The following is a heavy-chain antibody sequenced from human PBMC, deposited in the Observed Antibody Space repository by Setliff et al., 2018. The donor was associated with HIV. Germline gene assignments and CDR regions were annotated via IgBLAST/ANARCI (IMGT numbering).Heavy chain of an antibody. CDR3: AGSILTGYYTFGANY. J-gene: IGHJ4*02. Sequence: ASVQVSYKASGNTFTKYYMHWVRQAPGQGLEWVGILNPSGSTVSAQKFQGRVTMTRDTSTSTVYMELSSLRSEDTALYYCAGSILTGYYTFGANYWGQGTLVTVS. CDR2: LNPSGST. CDR1: GNTFTKYY. D-gene: IGHD3-9*01. V-gene: IGHV1-46*01.